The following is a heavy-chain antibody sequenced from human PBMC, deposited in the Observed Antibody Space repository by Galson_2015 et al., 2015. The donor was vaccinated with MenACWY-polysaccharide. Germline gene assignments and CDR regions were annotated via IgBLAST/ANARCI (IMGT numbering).Heavy chain of an antibody. CDR3: ARQGRGAAVAGTIIDY. CDR1: GYSFTSYW. V-gene: IGHV5-51*01. D-gene: IGHD6-19*01. Sequence: QSGAEVKKPGKSLKISCKGSGYSFTSYWLGWVRQMPGKGLEWMGIIYPGDSDTRYSPSFQGQVTISADKSISTAYLQWSSLKASDTAMYYCARQGRGAAVAGTIIDYWGQGTLVTVSS. CDR2: IYPGDSDT. J-gene: IGHJ4*02.